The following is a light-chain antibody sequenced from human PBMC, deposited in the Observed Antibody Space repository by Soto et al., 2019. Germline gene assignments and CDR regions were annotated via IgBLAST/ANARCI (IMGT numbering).Light chain of an antibody. V-gene: IGKV4-1*01. CDR2: WAS. Sequence: DIVMTQSPDSLAVSLGERATINCKSSQSLLYSSNYKNYLAWYQQKPGQPPKLLIYWASTRESGVPDRFSGSGSGTDFTLTISSLQAEDVAAYYCQQYYSTLTFGGGTKVDIK. J-gene: IGKJ4*01. CDR3: QQYYSTLT. CDR1: QSLLYSSNYKNY.